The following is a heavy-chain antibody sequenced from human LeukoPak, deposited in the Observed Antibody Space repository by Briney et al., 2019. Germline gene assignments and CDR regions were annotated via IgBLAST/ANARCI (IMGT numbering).Heavy chain of an antibody. CDR3: ARDRPGGSGLDY. D-gene: IGHD2-15*01. CDR2: IYYSGST. CDR1: GGSISSSSHY. Sequence: SETLSLTCSVSGGSISSSSHYWDWIRQPPGEGLEWIGSIYYSGSTYYNPSLKSRVTISVDTSKNQFSLKLSSVTAADTAVYYCARDRPGGSGLDYWGQGTLVTVSS. V-gene: IGHV4-39*07. J-gene: IGHJ4*02.